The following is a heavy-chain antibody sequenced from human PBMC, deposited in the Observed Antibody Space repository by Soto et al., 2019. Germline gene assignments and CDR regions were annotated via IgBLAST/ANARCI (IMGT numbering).Heavy chain of an antibody. CDR2: ISGSGGST. D-gene: IGHD3-10*01. V-gene: IGHV3-23*01. J-gene: IGHJ4*02. Sequence: GGSLRLSCAASEFTFSSYAMSWVRQAPGKGLEWVSAISGSGGSTYYADSVKGRFTISRDNSKNTLYLQMNSLRAEDTAVYYCAKDLGEFIVYHGYWGQGTLVTVSS. CDR3: AKDLGEFIVYHGY. CDR1: EFTFSSYA.